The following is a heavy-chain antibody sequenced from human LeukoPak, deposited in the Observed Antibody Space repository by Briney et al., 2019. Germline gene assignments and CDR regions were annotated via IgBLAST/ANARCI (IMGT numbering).Heavy chain of an antibody. CDR2: IYGDGSFT. CDR3: AKESYSGSYYDV. CDR1: GFTFSNFW. V-gene: IGHV3-74*01. J-gene: IGHJ6*02. Sequence: GGSLRLSCAASGFTFSNFWTHWVRQAPGKGLVWVALIYGDGSFTRYADSVKGRFTISRDNAKNTVYLQMNSLRAEDTAVYYCAKESYSGSYYDVWGQGTTVTVSS. D-gene: IGHD1-26*01.